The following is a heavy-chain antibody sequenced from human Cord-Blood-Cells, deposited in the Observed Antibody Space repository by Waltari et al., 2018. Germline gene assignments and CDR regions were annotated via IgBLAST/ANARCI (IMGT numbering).Heavy chain of an antibody. V-gene: IGHV4-30-2*01. CDR3: ATYSSSWNRGYFDL. CDR2: IYHSGST. D-gene: IGHD6-13*01. Sequence: QLQLQESGSGLVKPSQTLSLTCAVSVGSISSGGYSWSWIRQPPGKGLEWIGYIYHSGSTTYNPSLKSRVTISVDRSKNQYSRKLSSVTAADTAVYYCATYSSSWNRGYFDLWGRGTLVTVSS. CDR1: VGSISSGGYS. J-gene: IGHJ2*01.